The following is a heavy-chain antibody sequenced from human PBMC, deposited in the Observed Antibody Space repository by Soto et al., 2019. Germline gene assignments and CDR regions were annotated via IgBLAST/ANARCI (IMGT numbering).Heavy chain of an antibody. V-gene: IGHV1-69*01. D-gene: IGHD3-3*01. CDR3: ARGEGSYDFEEFTDYYYYYGMDV. Sequence: QVQLVQSGAEVKKPGSSVKVSCKASGGTFSSYAISWVRQAPGQGLEWMGGIIPIFGTANYAQKLQGRVTITPDESTSTAYMELSSLRSEDTAVYYCARGEGSYDFEEFTDYYYYYGMDVWGQGTTVTVSS. J-gene: IGHJ6*02. CDR1: GGTFSSYA. CDR2: IIPIFGTA.